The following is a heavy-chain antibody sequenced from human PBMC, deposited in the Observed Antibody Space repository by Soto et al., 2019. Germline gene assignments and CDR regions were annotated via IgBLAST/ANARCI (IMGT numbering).Heavy chain of an antibody. CDR2: IWYDGSNK. D-gene: IGHD6-19*01. Sequence: GGSLRLSCAASGFTFSSYGMHWVRQAPGKGLEWVAVIWYDGSNKYYADSVKGRFTISRDNSKNTLYLQMNSLRAEDTAVYYCARDNGSGWSNDAFDIWGQGTMVTVSS. CDR1: GFTFSSYG. CDR3: ARDNGSGWSNDAFDI. J-gene: IGHJ3*02. V-gene: IGHV3-33*01.